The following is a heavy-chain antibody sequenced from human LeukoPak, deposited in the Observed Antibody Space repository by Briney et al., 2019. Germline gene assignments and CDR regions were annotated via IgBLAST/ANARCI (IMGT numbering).Heavy chain of an antibody. CDR1: GFPLSLYS. J-gene: IGHJ6*03. CDR2: IGHSSQYI. V-gene: IGHV3-21*01. D-gene: IGHD3-3*01. CDR3: ARDASNIDFAPYFYYMDV. Sequence: GGPLRLPCTASGFPLSLYSMHWLRQAPGKGLECVSSIGHSSQYIYCGDSVRGRFTISRDNAKNSLYLDMNSPRAEDTAVYYCARDASNIDFAPYFYYMDVWGKGTTVTVSS.